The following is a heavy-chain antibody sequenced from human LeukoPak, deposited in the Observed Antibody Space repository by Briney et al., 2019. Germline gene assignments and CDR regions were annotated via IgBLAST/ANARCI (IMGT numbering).Heavy chain of an antibody. V-gene: IGHV4-4*07. J-gene: IGHJ4*02. CDR3: ASTGHSSGYFGFDY. Sequence: SETLSLTCTVSGGSISSYYWSWIRQPAGKGLEWIGRIYTSGSTNYNPSLKSRVTMSVDTSKNQFSLKLSSVTAADTAVYYCASTGHSSGYFGFDYWGQGTLVTVSS. D-gene: IGHD3-22*01. CDR1: GGSISSYY. CDR2: IYTSGST.